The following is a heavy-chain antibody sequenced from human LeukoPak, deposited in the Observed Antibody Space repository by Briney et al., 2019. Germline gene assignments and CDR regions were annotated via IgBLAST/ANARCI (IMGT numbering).Heavy chain of an antibody. CDR2: IYYSGST. Sequence: SETLSLTCTVSGGSISIGGYYWSWIRQHPGRGLEWIGYIYYSGSTYYNPSLKSRVTISVDTSKNQFSLKLSSVTAADTAVYYCARGRDVVVPAAINDYWGQGTLVTVSS. D-gene: IGHD2-2*02. CDR1: GGSISIGGYY. J-gene: IGHJ4*02. CDR3: ARGRDVVVPAAINDY. V-gene: IGHV4-31*03.